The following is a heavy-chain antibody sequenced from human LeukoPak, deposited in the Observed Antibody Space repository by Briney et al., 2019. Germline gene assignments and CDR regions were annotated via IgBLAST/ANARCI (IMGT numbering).Heavy chain of an antibody. V-gene: IGHV3-53*01. D-gene: IGHD3-3*01. CDR2: IYSGGST. Sequence: GGSLRLSCAASGFTVSSNYMSWVRQAPGKGLEWVSVIYSGGSTYYADSVKGRFTISRDNSKNTLYLQMNSLRAEDTAVYYCARGFLGVVTYDYRGQGTLVTVSS. CDR3: ARGFLGVVTYDY. J-gene: IGHJ4*02. CDR1: GFTVSSNY.